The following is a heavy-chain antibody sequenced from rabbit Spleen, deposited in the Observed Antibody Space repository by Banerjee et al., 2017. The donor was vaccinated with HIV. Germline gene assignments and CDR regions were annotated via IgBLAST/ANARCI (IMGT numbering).Heavy chain of an antibody. D-gene: IGHD1-1*01. J-gene: IGHJ4*01. CDR2: IAGSNGST. CDR1: GFSFSSSDY. Sequence: QSLEESGGDLVKPGASLTLTCTASGFSFSSSDYMCWVRQAPGKGLEWISCIAGSNGSTYYASWAKGRFTISKTSSTTVTLQMTSLTAADTATYFCARDLVAVIGWNFNLWGQGTLVTVS. V-gene: IGHV1S40*01. CDR3: ARDLVAVIGWNFNL.